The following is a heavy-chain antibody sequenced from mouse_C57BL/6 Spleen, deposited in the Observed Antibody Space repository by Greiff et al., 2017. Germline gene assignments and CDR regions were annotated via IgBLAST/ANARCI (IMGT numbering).Heavy chain of an antibody. Sequence: QVQLQQSGAALVKPGASVKISCKASGYAFSSYWLNWVKQRPGKGLEWIGQIYPGDGDTNYNGKFKGKATLTADKSSSTAYMQLSSLTSEDSAVYFCALTTVVARAMDYWGQGTSGTVSS. D-gene: IGHD1-1*01. CDR3: ALTTVVARAMDY. CDR1: GYAFSSYW. J-gene: IGHJ4*01. V-gene: IGHV1-80*01. CDR2: IYPGDGDT.